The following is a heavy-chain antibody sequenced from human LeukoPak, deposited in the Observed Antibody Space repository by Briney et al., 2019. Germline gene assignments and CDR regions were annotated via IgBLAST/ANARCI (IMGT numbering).Heavy chain of an antibody. CDR2: IDHRGDT. D-gene: IGHD5-24*01. J-gene: IGHJ4*03. CDR1: GGSFSRYY. CDR3: ARGATISETGYFDF. Sequence: PSETLSLTCAVYGGSFSRYYWSWIRQSPGKGLEWIAEIDHRGDTNYNPSVKSRVTISVDTSKSQFSLKVRSLSAADTAAYYCARGATISETGYFDFWGQGILVTVSS. V-gene: IGHV4-34*01.